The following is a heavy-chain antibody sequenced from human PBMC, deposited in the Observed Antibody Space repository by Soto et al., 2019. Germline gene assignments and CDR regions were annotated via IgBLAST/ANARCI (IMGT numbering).Heavy chain of an antibody. D-gene: IGHD3-10*01. CDR1: GYSFTSYW. CDR3: AGGGVRGVITRTRDYYGMDV. CDR2: IYPGDSDT. Sequence: GDSLKISCKGSGYSFTSYWIGWVRQMPGKGLEWMGIIYPGDSDTRYSPSVQGQVTISADKSISTALLQWSSLKASDTAMYYCAGGGVRGVITRTRDYYGMDVWGQGTTVPVSS. V-gene: IGHV5-51*01. J-gene: IGHJ6*02.